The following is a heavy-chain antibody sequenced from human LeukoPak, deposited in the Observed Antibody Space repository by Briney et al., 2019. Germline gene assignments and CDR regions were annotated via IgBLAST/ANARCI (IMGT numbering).Heavy chain of an antibody. Sequence: GGSLRLSCEASGVTFSNYSMSWVRQAPGKGLEWVANINQGGGEKYYADSLMGRLTISRDNAKNAMYLPMTGLRAEDTAVYYCARTKGYIEYYFDCWGQGTLVTVSS. CDR3: ARTKGYIEYYFDC. CDR2: INQGGGEK. V-gene: IGHV3-7*05. D-gene: IGHD5-24*01. J-gene: IGHJ4*02. CDR1: GVTFSNYS.